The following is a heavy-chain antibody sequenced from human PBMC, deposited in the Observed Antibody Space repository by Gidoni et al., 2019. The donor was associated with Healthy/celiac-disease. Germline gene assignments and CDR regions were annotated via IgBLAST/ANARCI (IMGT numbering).Heavy chain of an antibody. CDR1: GGSFSGYY. CDR2: INHSGST. V-gene: IGHV4-34*01. J-gene: IGHJ4*02. Sequence: VQLQQWGAGLLKPSETLSLTCAVYGGSFSGYYWSWIRQPPGKGLEWIGEINHSGSTNYNPSLKIRVTISVDTSNNQFSLKLSSVTAADTAVYYCARGRAAAGYDYWGQGTLVTVSS. CDR3: ARGRAAAGYDY. D-gene: IGHD6-13*01.